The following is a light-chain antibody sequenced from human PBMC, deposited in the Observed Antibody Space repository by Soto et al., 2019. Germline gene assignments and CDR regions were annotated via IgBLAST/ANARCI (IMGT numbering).Light chain of an antibody. Sequence: IVLTKSACTLPLSPGARATLSGRASQSVSSSYLAWYQQKPGQAPRLLIYGASTRATGIPARFSGSGSGTEFILTITSLQPDDFAVYYCQQYNTYSEAFGQGTKVDI. CDR3: QQYNTYSEA. CDR2: GAS. V-gene: IGKV3D-7*01. J-gene: IGKJ1*01. CDR1: QSVSSSY.